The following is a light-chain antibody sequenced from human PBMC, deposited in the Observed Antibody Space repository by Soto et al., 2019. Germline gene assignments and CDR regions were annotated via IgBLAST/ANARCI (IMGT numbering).Light chain of an antibody. J-gene: IGKJ3*01. CDR2: DAS. V-gene: IGKV1-13*02. Sequence: AIQLTQSPSSLSASVGDRVTISCRASQGISSALAWYQQKPGKTPKLLIYDASILQSGDPSRFSGSGSGTDFTLTITSLHPEDFATYYCQQFNTYPPFTFGPGTKVDGK. CDR1: QGISSA. CDR3: QQFNTYPPFT.